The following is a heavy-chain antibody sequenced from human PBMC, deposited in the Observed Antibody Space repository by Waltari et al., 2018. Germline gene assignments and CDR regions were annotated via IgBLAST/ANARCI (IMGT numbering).Heavy chain of an antibody. J-gene: IGHJ4*02. V-gene: IGHV4-38-2*02. CDR3: ARDLYGGNAAEYFDP. CDR2: IKHKGNT. D-gene: IGHD4-17*01. CDR1: GSSIRDGYF. Sequence: QVQLQESGPGQLTPSETLSLTCSVSGSSIRDGYFWGWIRLPPGKGLEWIGSIKHKGNTYYNPSLKSRVTLSLDTSKNQFSLTLTSVTAADTALYYCARDLYGGNAAEYFDPWGQGTLLTVSS.